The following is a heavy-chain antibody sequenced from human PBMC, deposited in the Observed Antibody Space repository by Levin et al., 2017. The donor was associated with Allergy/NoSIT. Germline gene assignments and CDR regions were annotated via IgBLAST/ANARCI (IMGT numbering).Heavy chain of an antibody. V-gene: IGHV3-48*03. CDR3: ARQLRSFWSRYNYFDC. D-gene: IGHD3-3*01. J-gene: IGHJ4*02. Sequence: GESLKISCAASGFTFSSYEMNWVRRAPGKGLEWVSYISSTGSTIYSADSVKGRFTISRDNAQNSLYLHMNSLRAEDTAVYYCARQLRSFWSRYNYFDCWGQGTLVTVSS. CDR1: GFTFSSYE. CDR2: ISSTGSTI.